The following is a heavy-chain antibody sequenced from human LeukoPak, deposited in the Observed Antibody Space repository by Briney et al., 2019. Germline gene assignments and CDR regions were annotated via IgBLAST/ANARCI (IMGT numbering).Heavy chain of an antibody. CDR1: GFTFSSYW. Sequence: PGGSLRLSCAASGFTFSSYWMSWVRQAPGKGLEWVANIKQDGSEKYYVDSVKGRFTISRDNAKNSLYLQMNSLRAEDTAVYYCARGPPVSYYSSSWHYYFDYWGQGTLVTVSS. J-gene: IGHJ4*02. V-gene: IGHV3-7*01. CDR2: IKQDGSEK. D-gene: IGHD6-13*01. CDR3: ARGPPVSYYSSSWHYYFDY.